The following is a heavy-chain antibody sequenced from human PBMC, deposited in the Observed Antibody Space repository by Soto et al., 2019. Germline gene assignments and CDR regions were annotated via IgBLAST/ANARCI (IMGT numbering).Heavy chain of an antibody. CDR3: ARERQQLVPHYYYMDV. D-gene: IGHD6-13*01. J-gene: IGHJ6*03. CDR2: IYYSGST. CDR1: GGSISSGGYY. V-gene: IGHV4-31*03. Sequence: QVQLQESGPGLVKPSQTLSLTCTVSGGSISSGGYYWSWIRQHPGKGLEWIGYIYYSGSTYYNPSLKSRVTISVDMSKNQFSLKLSSVTAADTAVYYCARERQQLVPHYYYMDVWGKGTTVTVSS.